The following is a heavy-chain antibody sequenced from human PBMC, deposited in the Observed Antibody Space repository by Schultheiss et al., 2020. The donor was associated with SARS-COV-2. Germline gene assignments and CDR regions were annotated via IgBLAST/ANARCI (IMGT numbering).Heavy chain of an antibody. D-gene: IGHD6-6*01. Sequence: GGSLRLSCAASGFTFSSYAMSWVRQAPGKGLEWVSAISGSGGSTYYADSVKGRFTISRDDSKNTAYLQMNSLKTEDTAVYYCARLYSSSSAFDYWGQGTLVTVSS. V-gene: IGHV3-23*01. J-gene: IGHJ4*02. CDR2: ISGSGGST. CDR3: ARLYSSSSAFDY. CDR1: GFTFSSYA.